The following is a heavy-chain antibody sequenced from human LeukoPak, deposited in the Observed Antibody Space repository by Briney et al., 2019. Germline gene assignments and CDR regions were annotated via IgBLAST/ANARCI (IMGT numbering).Heavy chain of an antibody. J-gene: IGHJ4*02. D-gene: IGHD3-16*02. CDR1: GFTFSSYA. CDR3: ARDRVIDFDY. CDR2: ISYDGSNK. V-gene: IGHV3-30-3*01. Sequence: PGGSLRLSCAASGFTFSSYAMHWVRQAPGKGLEWVAVISYDGSNKYYADSVKGRFTISRDNSKNTLYLQMNSLRAEDTAVYYCARDRVIDFDYWGQGTLVTVSS.